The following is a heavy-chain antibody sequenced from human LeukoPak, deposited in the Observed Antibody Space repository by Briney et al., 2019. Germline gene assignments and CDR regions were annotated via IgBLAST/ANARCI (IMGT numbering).Heavy chain of an antibody. CDR3: ARIAEPFDY. CDR2: INPSGGSK. D-gene: IGHD6-13*01. Sequence: GASVKLSFKASGYTFTSYYMHWVRQAPGQGLEWMGIINPSGGSKSYAQKFQGRVTMTRDTSTSTVYMELSSLRSEDTAVYYCARIAEPFDYWGQGTLVTVSS. V-gene: IGHV1-46*01. J-gene: IGHJ4*02. CDR1: GYTFTSYY.